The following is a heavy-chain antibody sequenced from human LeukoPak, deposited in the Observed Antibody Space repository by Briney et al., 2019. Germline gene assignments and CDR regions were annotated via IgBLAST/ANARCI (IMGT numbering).Heavy chain of an antibody. CDR2: IYYSGST. CDR3: AREYSGSYGPDY. J-gene: IGHJ4*02. CDR1: GGSISSYY. Sequence: SETLSLTCTVSGGSISSYYWSWIRQPPGKGLEWIGYIYYSGSTNYNPSLKSRVTISVDTSKNQFSLKLSSVTAADTAVYYCAREYSGSYGPDYWGQGTLVTVSS. V-gene: IGHV4-59*01. D-gene: IGHD1-26*01.